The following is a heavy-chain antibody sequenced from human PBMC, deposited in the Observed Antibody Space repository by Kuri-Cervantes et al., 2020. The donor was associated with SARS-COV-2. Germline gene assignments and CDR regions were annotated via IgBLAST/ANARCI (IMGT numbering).Heavy chain of an antibody. CDR3: AKGTPEYQLRAFDI. CDR2: INDSGAT. V-gene: IGHV4-34*01. D-gene: IGHD2-2*01. J-gene: IGHJ3*02. Sequence: GSLRLSCAVYGGSFSGYQWSWIRQTPGMGLEWIGQINDSGATKYNPSLKSRVIVSMDKSKNQFSLKLSSVTAADTAVYYCAKGTPEYQLRAFDIWGQGTMVTVSS. CDR1: GGSFSGYQ.